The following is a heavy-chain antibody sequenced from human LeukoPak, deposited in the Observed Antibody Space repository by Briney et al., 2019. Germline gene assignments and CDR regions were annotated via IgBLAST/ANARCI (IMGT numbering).Heavy chain of an antibody. CDR1: GGSISSYY. D-gene: IGHD3-10*01. Sequence: SETLSLTCTVSGGSISSYYWSWIRQPPGKGLEWIGYIYYSGSTNYNPPLKSRVTISVDTSKNQFSLKLSSVTAADTAVYYCARAPAVLLWFGESDDAFDIWGQGTMVTVSS. J-gene: IGHJ3*02. CDR2: IYYSGST. CDR3: ARAPAVLLWFGESDDAFDI. V-gene: IGHV4-59*01.